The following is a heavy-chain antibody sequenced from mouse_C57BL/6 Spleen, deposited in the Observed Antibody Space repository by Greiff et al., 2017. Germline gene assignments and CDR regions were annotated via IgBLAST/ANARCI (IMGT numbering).Heavy chain of an antibody. D-gene: IGHD2-3*01. CDR2: INPDSSTI. CDR1: GVDFSRYW. CDR3: ARPDDGYTGYFDV. V-gene: IGHV4-1*01. Sequence: ATGGVDFSRYWMSWVRRAPGKGLEWIGEINPDSSTINYAPSLKDKFIISRDNAKNTLYLQMSKVRSEDTALYYCARPDDGYTGYFDVWGTGTTVTVSS. J-gene: IGHJ1*03.